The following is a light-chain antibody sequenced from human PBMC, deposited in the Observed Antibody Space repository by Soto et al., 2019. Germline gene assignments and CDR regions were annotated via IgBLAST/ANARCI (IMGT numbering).Light chain of an antibody. J-gene: IGLJ1*01. CDR2: DVS. V-gene: IGLV2-14*01. Sequence: QSALTQPASVSGSPGQSITISCTGTSSDVGGYNYVSWYQQHPGKAPKFMIYDVSNRPSGVSNLFSGSKSGNTASLTIPGLQAEDEADYYCCSYTTSNTRQIVFGTGTKVTVL. CDR1: SSDVGGYNY. CDR3: CSYTTSNTRQIV.